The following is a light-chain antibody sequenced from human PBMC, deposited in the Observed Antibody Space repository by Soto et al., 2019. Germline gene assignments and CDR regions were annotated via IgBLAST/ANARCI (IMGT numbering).Light chain of an antibody. Sequence: DIQMTQSPSSLSSSVVDRVTITCRTSQSISTYLNWYQQKVGKAPKLLINAASSLQRGVPSRFSGSGSGTDFTHTISSLQPEDFATYYCQQNYSTHRTFGQGTELEIK. CDR3: QQNYSTHRT. CDR1: QSISTY. V-gene: IGKV1-39*01. CDR2: AAS. J-gene: IGKJ2*02.